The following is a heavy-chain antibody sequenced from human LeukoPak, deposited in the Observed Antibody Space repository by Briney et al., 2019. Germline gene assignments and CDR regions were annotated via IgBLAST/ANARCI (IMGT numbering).Heavy chain of an antibody. D-gene: IGHD5-12*01. CDR3: ARIPGRLRADYYYYYMDV. Sequence: PSQTLSLTCTVSGNSISSGDYYWSWIRQPAGKGLEWIGRIYTSGSTTYNPSLKSRVTISGDTSENQFSLKLSSVTAADTAVYYCARIPGRLRADYYYYYMDVWGKGTTVTVSS. CDR2: IYTSGST. CDR1: GNSISSGDYY. V-gene: IGHV4-61*02. J-gene: IGHJ6*03.